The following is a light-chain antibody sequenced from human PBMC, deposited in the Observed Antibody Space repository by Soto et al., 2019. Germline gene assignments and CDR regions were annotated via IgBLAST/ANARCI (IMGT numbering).Light chain of an antibody. J-gene: IGKJ2*03. CDR2: ATS. Sequence: EIVLTQSPGTLSLSPGESVTLSCRASQSVSSLYLAWYQQKPGQAPRLLIYATSSRATGIPDRFIGSGSGTEFTLTIGSLEPDDFAVYYCQQYGNSPRYSFGQGTRLEIK. CDR1: QSVSSLY. CDR3: QQYGNSPRYS. V-gene: IGKV3-20*01.